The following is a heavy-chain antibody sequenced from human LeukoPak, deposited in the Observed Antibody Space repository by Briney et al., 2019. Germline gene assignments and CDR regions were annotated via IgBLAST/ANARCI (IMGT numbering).Heavy chain of an antibody. CDR1: GFTFSSYA. J-gene: IGHJ3*02. CDR2: ISGSGGST. V-gene: IGHV3-23*01. CDR3: AKADIITMVRRVTLDAFDI. Sequence: PGGSLRLSCAASGFTFSSYAMSWVRQAPGKGLEWVSAISGSGGSTYYADSVKGRFTISRDNSKNTLYLQMNSLRAEDTAVYYCAKADIITMVRRVTLDAFDIWGQGTMVTVSS. D-gene: IGHD3-10*01.